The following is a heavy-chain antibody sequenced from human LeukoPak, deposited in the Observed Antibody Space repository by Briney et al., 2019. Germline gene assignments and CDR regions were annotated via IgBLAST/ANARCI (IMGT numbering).Heavy chain of an antibody. CDR2: IRSKAYGGTT. Sequence: PGGSLRLSCTASGFTFGDYAMSWVRQAPGKGLEWVGFIRSKAYGGTTEYAASVKGRFTISRDDSISIAYLQMNSLKTEDTAVYYCTRESPVVVVTSAFDIWGQGTMVTVSS. V-gene: IGHV3-49*04. CDR3: TRESPVVVVTSAFDI. J-gene: IGHJ3*02. CDR1: GFTFGDYA. D-gene: IGHD2-21*02.